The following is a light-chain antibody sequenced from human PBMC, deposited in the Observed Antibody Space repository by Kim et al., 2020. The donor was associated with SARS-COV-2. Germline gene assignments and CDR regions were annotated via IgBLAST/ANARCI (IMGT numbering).Light chain of an antibody. Sequence: DVVMTQSPLSLPVTLGQPASISCRSSRSLVYSDGNTYLNWLQQRPGQSPRRLIYQVSDRDSGVPDRFSGSGSGTDFTLKISRVESEDVGVYYCMQGTHWPYTFGQGTELEI. CDR1: RSLVYSDGNTY. J-gene: IGKJ2*01. CDR3: MQGTHWPYT. CDR2: QVS. V-gene: IGKV2-30*01.